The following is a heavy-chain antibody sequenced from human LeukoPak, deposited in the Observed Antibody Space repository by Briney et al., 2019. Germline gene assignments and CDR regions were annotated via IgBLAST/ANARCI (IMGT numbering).Heavy chain of an antibody. V-gene: IGHV3-30*02. D-gene: IGHD5-24*01. Sequence: PGGSLRLSCAASGFTFSTYGMHWVRQAPGKGLEWVAFIRYDAKQIYYVDSVKGRFTISRGISKNTLYLQMNSLRAEDTAVYYCAKDFGQVATIPFFDFWGQGTLVTVSS. J-gene: IGHJ4*02. CDR1: GFTFSTYG. CDR2: IRYDAKQI. CDR3: AKDFGQVATIPFFDF.